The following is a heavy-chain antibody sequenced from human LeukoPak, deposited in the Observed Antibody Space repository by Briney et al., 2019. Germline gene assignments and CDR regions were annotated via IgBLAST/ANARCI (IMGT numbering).Heavy chain of an antibody. CDR1: GGSISSSSYY. D-gene: IGHD3-3*01. V-gene: IGHV4-39*01. J-gene: IGHJ4*02. Sequence: SETLSLTCTVSGGSISSSSYYWGWIRQPPGKGLEWIGSIYYSGSTYYNPSLKSRVTISVDTSKNQFSLKLSSVTAADTAVYYCARNPLGYDFWSGYYFDYWGQGTLVTVSS. CDR2: IYYSGST. CDR3: ARNPLGYDFWSGYYFDY.